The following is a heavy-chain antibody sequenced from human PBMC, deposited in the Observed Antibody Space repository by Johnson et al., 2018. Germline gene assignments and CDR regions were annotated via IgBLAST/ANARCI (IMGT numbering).Heavy chain of an antibody. J-gene: IGHJ4*02. Sequence: QVQLVESGGSVVQPGRSLRLSCAASGFTFRDYGIHWVRQAPGKGLEWVTFISYDGTNRIYADSVKGRFGISRADSKKTVYLQINSLRNDDTAVYYFAKDWVKVGTVVGPGFRAFDFWGKGTLVTVSS. CDR1: GFTFRDYG. CDR3: AKDWVKVGTVVGPGFRAFDF. V-gene: IGHV3-30*18. D-gene: IGHD3-22*01. CDR2: ISYDGTNR.